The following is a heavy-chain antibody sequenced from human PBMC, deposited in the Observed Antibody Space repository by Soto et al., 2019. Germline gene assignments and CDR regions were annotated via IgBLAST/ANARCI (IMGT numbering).Heavy chain of an antibody. D-gene: IGHD4-4*01. CDR3: ARLGHYSVSNSFTH. CDR1: GFTFSDYY. V-gene: IGHV3-11*01. Sequence: PGGSLRLSCAASGFTFSDYYIYWIRQAPGKGLEWVSYISSLGSSLNYADSVRGRFTISRDNTKNSVVLQMNSLRADDTAVYYCARLGHYSVSNSFTHWGQGTLVTVSS. CDR2: ISSLGSSL. J-gene: IGHJ4*02.